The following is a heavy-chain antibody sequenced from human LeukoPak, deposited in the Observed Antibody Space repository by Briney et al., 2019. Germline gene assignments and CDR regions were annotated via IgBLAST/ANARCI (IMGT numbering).Heavy chain of an antibody. J-gene: IGHJ4*02. CDR1: GGSISSYY. Sequence: PSETLSPTCTVSGGSISSYYWTWIRQPPGKGLEWIGYIYHRGSANYNPSLKSRVTISVDTSKNQFTLKLSSVTAADTAVYYCARGRYGWLPFDYWGQGTLVTVSS. V-gene: IGHV4-59*01. D-gene: IGHD3-16*01. CDR3: ARGRYGWLPFDY. CDR2: IYHRGSA.